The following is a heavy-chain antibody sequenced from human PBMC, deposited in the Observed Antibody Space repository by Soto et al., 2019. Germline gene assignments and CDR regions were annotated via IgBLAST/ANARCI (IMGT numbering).Heavy chain of an antibody. CDR1: GGSISSGGYY. D-gene: IGHD6-13*01. CDR3: ARAFHRVSWWFNP. CDR2: IYYSGST. J-gene: IGHJ5*02. V-gene: IGHV4-31*03. Sequence: SETLSLTCTVSGGSISSGGYYWSWIRQHPGKGLEWIGYIYYSGSTYYNPSLKSRVTISVDTSKNQFSLKLSSVTAADTAVYYCARAFHRVSWWFNPWGQGTLVTVSS.